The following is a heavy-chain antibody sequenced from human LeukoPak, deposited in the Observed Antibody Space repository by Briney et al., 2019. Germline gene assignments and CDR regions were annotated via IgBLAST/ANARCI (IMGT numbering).Heavy chain of an antibody. CDR3: AREENGSSWSGNWFDP. J-gene: IGHJ5*02. V-gene: IGHV4-39*07. D-gene: IGHD6-13*01. CDR2: IYYSGST. Sequence: TPSETLSLTCTVSGGSISSSSYYWGWIRQSPGKGLEWIGSIYYSGSTYYNPSLKSRVTISVDTSKNHFSLKLSSVTAADTAVYYCAREENGSSWSGNWFDPWGQGTLVTVSS. CDR1: GGSISSSSYY.